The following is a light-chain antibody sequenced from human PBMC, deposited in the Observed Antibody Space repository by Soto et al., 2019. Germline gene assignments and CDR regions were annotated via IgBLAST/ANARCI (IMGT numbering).Light chain of an antibody. J-gene: IGLJ2*01. CDR1: SSNIGNNY. Sequence: QSVLTQSPSVSAAPGQKVTISCSGSSSNIGNNYVSWYQQLPGTAPKLLIYDNNKRPSGIPARFSGSKSGTSGTLDITGLQTGDEADYYCATWDGSLPGEVFGGGTKLTVL. CDR3: ATWDGSLPGEV. V-gene: IGLV1-51*01. CDR2: DNN.